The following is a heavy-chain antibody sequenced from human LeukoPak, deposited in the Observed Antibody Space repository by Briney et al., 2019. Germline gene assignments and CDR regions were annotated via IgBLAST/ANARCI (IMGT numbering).Heavy chain of an antibody. D-gene: IGHD1-26*01. CDR3: ARDVGASAPDAFDI. CDR1: GFTFSTYN. CDR2: ISSSSNYI. J-gene: IGHJ3*02. V-gene: IGHV3-21*01. Sequence: GGSLRLSCAASGFTFSTYNMNWVRQAPGKGLEWVSSISSSSNYIYYADSVKGRFTISRDNAKNSLYLQMNSLIAEDTDVYYCARDVGASAPDAFDIWSQGTMVTVSS.